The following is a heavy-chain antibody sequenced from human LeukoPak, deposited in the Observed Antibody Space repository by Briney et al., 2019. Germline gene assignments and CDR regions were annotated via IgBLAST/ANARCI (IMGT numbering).Heavy chain of an antibody. CDR3: AKDSVGVAGPDY. J-gene: IGHJ4*02. D-gene: IGHD6-19*01. V-gene: IGHV3-23*01. CDR2: ISGSGGST. Sequence: GGSLRLSCAASGFTFSSYAMSWVRQAPGKGLEWVSGISGSGGSTYYPDSVKGRFTISRDNSKNTLYLQMNSLRAEDTAVYYCAKDSVGVAGPDYWGQGSLVTVSS. CDR1: GFTFSSYA.